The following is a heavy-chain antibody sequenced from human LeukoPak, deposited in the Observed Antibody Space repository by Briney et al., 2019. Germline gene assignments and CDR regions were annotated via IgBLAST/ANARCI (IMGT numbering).Heavy chain of an antibody. D-gene: IGHD3-9*01. V-gene: IGHV4-39*01. CDR1: GDSISSSIHY. J-gene: IGHJ4*02. CDR2: VYYSGTT. CDR3: PRQWARDIFDG. Sequence: SETLSLTCTVSGDSISSSIHYCGSVRQPPGRGLESIGTVYYSGTTYYQPSLQGRANTSIDMSKNEFFLRLSFVTARDTGVYYCPRQWARDIFDGWGQGTLVTVSS.